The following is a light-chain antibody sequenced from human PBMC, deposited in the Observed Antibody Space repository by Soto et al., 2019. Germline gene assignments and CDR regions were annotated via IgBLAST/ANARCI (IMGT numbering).Light chain of an antibody. V-gene: IGLV2-14*01. CDR1: SSDVGGYNY. J-gene: IGLJ2*01. CDR2: EVS. Sequence: QSVLTQPASVSWSPGQSITISCTGTSSDVGGYNYVSWYQQHPGKAPKLMIYEVSNRPSGVSNRFSGSKSGNTASLTISGLQAEDEADYYCSSYTSSSTSPHVVFGGGTKVTVL. CDR3: SSYTSSSTSPHVV.